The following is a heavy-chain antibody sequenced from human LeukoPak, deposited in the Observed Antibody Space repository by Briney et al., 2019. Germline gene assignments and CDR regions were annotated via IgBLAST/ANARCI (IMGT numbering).Heavy chain of an antibody. V-gene: IGHV3-15*01. CDR1: GFTFSNAW. Sequence: RSGGSLRLSCAASGFTFSNAWMSWVRQAPGKGLEWVGRIKSKTDGGTTDYAAPVKGRFTISRDDSKNTLYLQMNSLKTEDTAVYYCTTDLRITMIVVVITTSAPGDYWGQGTLVTVSS. CDR2: IKSKTDGGTT. D-gene: IGHD3-22*01. CDR3: TTDLRITMIVVVITTSAPGDY. J-gene: IGHJ4*02.